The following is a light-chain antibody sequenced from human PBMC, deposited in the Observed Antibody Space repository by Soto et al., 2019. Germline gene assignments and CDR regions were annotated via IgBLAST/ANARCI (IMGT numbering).Light chain of an antibody. V-gene: IGKV1-27*01. Sequence: DIQMTQSPSSLSASVGDRVTITCRATQGISNYLAWYQQKPGKVPNLLIYAASTLQSGVPSRFSGSGSGTDFNLTISGLLPEDVATYYCQKYNSATPCTFGQGTKVEI. CDR3: QKYNSATPCT. J-gene: IGKJ1*01. CDR2: AAS. CDR1: QGISNY.